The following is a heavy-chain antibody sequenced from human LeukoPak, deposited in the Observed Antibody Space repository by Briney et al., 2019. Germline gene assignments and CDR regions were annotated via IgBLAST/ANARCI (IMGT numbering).Heavy chain of an antibody. D-gene: IGHD2-2*01. CDR2: ISTYNGNT. Sequence: ASVKVSCKASGYTFPTYGISWVRQAPGRGLEWMGWISTYNGNTNYAQKLRGRVSMTTDSSTTTAYMELRSLRSDDTAVYYCARPDCSSTSCPIDYWGQGALVTVSS. V-gene: IGHV1-18*01. CDR3: ARPDCSSTSCPIDY. CDR1: GYTFPTYG. J-gene: IGHJ4*02.